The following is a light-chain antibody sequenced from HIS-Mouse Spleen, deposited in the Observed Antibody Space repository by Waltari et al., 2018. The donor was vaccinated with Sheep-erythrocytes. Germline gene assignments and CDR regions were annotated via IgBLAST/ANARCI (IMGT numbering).Light chain of an antibody. CDR1: KLGAEY. V-gene: IGLV3-1*01. CDR3: QAWDSSTAV. CDR2: QDS. J-gene: IGLJ2*01. Sequence: SYQLTQAPSVSVSPGLTVSVTRPGDKLGAEYTSWYQQRPGHSPELVIYQDSKRPSGIPERFSGSNSGNTATLTISETQAMDEADYYCQAWDSSTAVFGGGTKLTVL.